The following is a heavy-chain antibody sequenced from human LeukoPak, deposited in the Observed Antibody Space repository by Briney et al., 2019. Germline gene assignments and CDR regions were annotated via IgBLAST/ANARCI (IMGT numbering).Heavy chain of an antibody. J-gene: IGHJ4*02. CDR3: ARDKGGVTYYDFWSGYRYFDY. D-gene: IGHD3-3*01. CDR2: IYYSGST. V-gene: IGHV4-30-4*01. CDR1: GGSISSGDCY. Sequence: SQTLSLTCTVSGGSISSGDCYWSWIRQPPGKGLEWIGYIYYSGSTYYNPSLKSRVTISVDTSKNQFSLKLSSVTAADTAVYYCARDKGGVTYYDFWSGYRYFDYWGQGTLVTVSS.